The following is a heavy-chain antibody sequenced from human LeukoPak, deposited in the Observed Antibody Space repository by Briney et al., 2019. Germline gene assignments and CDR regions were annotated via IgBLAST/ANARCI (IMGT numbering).Heavy chain of an antibody. D-gene: IGHD3-22*01. Sequence: PGGSLRLSCAASGFTFSSYGMHWVRQAPGKGLEWVAVICYDGSNKYYADSVKGRFTISRDNSKNTLYLQMNSLRAEDTAVYYCARDPEITMIVASLDWYFDLWGRGTLVTVSS. J-gene: IGHJ2*01. V-gene: IGHV3-33*01. CDR2: ICYDGSNK. CDR3: ARDPEITMIVASLDWYFDL. CDR1: GFTFSSYG.